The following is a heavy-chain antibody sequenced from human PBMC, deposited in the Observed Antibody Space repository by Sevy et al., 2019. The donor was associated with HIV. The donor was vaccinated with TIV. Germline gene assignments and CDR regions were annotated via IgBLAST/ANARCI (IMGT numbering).Heavy chain of an antibody. CDR1: GASISSTIYY. V-gene: IGHV4-39*01. CDR3: AKHCSHYFDNSGYGEAFDI. D-gene: IGHD3-22*01. CDR2: IHHSWST. J-gene: IGHJ3*02. Sequence: SETLSLTCSVSGASISSTIYYWAWIRQSPGKGLEWFGSIHHSWSTYYHLSLKSRVTISVDTSKNQFSLKMNSVTAADTAVYYCAKHCSHYFDNSGYGEAFDIWGQGTKVTVSS.